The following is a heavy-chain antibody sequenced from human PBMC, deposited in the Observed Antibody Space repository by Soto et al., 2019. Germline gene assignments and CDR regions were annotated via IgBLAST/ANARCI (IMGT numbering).Heavy chain of an antibody. CDR3: VREPFQYYYDFSGYFYGPLDY. Sequence: SQTLSLTCAISGDSVSSNSVAWNWIRQAPSRGLEWLGRTYYRSKWINDYAVSLKGRLTINTDTTKNQLSLHLNSVTPEDTAVYYCVREPFQYYYDFSGYFYGPLDYWGQGILVTISS. J-gene: IGHJ4*02. D-gene: IGHD3-22*01. V-gene: IGHV6-1*01. CDR1: GDSVSSNSVA. CDR2: TYYRSKWIN.